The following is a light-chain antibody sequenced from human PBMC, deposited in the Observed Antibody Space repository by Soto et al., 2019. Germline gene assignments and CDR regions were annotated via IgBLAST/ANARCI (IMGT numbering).Light chain of an antibody. CDR3: QQYNNWPPYT. CDR2: GAS. J-gene: IGKJ2*01. V-gene: IGKV3-20*01. CDR1: QSVSSSA. Sequence: EIVLTQSPGTLSLSPGERATLSCRASQSVSSSALAWYQQKPGQAPRLLMYGASSRATGIPDRFSGSGSGTEFTLTISSLQSEDFAVYYCQQYNNWPPYTFGQGTKLEIK.